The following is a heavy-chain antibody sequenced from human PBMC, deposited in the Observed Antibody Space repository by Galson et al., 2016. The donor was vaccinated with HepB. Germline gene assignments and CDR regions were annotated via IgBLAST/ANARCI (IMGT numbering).Heavy chain of an antibody. D-gene: IGHD4-11*01. V-gene: IGHV3-64D*06. CDR1: GFTFSNYA. CDR3: VKNGIEYSNSGYFEV. J-gene: IGHJ4*02. Sequence: SLRLSCAASGFTFSNYAMFWVRQGPGKGLEYVSVIGSDGVSTYYQDSVKGSVTISRDNPENTLYLQMTSLRPEDTAFYYCVKNGIEYSNSGYFEVWGQGTLVIVSS. CDR2: IGSDGVST.